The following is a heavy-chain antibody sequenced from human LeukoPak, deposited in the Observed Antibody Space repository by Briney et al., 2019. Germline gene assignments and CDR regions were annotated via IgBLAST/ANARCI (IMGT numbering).Heavy chain of an antibody. CDR2: IYYSGST. CDR3: ARVGGDYGSGSYYLFDY. CDR1: GGSISSSSYY. J-gene: IGHJ4*02. V-gene: IGHV4-39*07. Sequence: PSETLSLTCTVSGGSISSSSYYWGWIRQPPGKGLEWIGSIYYSGSTYYNPSLKSRVTISVDTSKNQFSLKLSSVTAADTAVYYCARVGGDYGSGSYYLFDYWGQGTLVTVSS. D-gene: IGHD3-10*01.